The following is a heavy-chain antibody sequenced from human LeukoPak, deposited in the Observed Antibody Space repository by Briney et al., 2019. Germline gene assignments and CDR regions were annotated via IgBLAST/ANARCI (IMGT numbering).Heavy chain of an antibody. J-gene: IGHJ4*02. V-gene: IGHV3-9*03. CDR2: ISWNSGSI. CDR3: AKGIRGVIIPYYFDY. Sequence: GGSLRLSCAASGFTFDDYAMHWVRHAPGKGLEWVSGISWNSGSIGYADSVKGRFTISRDNAKNSLYLQMNSLRAEDMALYYCAKGIRGVIIPYYFDYWGQGTLVTVSS. D-gene: IGHD3-10*01. CDR1: GFTFDDYA.